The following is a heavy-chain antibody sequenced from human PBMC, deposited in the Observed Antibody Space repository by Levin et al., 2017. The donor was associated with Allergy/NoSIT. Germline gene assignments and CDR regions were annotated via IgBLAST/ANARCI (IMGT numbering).Heavy chain of an antibody. CDR1: GFTFSSYG. Sequence: PGGSLRLSCAASGFTFSSYGMHWVRQAPGKGLEWVAVIWYDGSNKYYADSVKGRFTISRDNSKNTLYLQMNSLRAEDTAVYYCARDWSQYGLVYWYFDLWGRGTLVTVSS. CDR2: IWYDGSNK. D-gene: IGHD3-16*01. J-gene: IGHJ2*01. CDR3: ARDWSQYGLVYWYFDL. V-gene: IGHV3-33*01.